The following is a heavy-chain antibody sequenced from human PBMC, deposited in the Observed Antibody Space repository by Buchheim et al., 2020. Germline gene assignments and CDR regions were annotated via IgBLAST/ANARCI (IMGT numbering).Heavy chain of an antibody. CDR3: VRDEGGGYNLLDY. CDR2: ISHDSNSK. J-gene: IGHJ4*02. CDR1: GFTFSSYA. Sequence: QVQLVESGGGVVQPGRSLRLSCAATGFTFSSYAMHWVRQAPGKGPESVGVISHDSNSKFYADPVRGRFTISRDNSMNTLFLQMNSLRPGDTAMYYCVRDEGGGYNLLDYWGQGIL. V-gene: IGHV3-30-3*01. D-gene: IGHD5-24*01.